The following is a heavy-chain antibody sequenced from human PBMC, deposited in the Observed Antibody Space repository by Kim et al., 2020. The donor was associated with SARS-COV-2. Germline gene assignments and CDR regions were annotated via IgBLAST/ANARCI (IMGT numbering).Heavy chain of an antibody. CDR3: ASGPLQGGMDV. Sequence: GGSLRLSVEASVCFLILYSFLCFFSFLFFLLEWVSSISGDSRYIYYADSGRGRLTGASDNAKRSLYLQMNGLGVDDTAVYYCASGPLQGGMDVWGQGTKVTVSS. CDR2: ISGDSRYI. CDR1: VCFLILYS. V-gene: IGHV3-21*01. D-gene: IGHD2-15*01. J-gene: IGHJ6*02.